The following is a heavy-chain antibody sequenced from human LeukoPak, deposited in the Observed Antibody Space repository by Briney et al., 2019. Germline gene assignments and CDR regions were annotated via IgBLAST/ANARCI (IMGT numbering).Heavy chain of an antibody. V-gene: IGHV2-5*02. CDR3: AHLPKDDILTGLPYFDY. Sequence: SGPTLVKPTQTLTLTCTFSGFSLSTSGVGVGWIRQPPGKALEWLALIYWDDDKRYSPSLKSRLTITKDTSKNQVVLTMTNMDPVDTATYYCAHLPKDDILTGLPYFDYWGQGTLVTVSS. J-gene: IGHJ4*02. CDR2: IYWDDDK. D-gene: IGHD3-9*01. CDR1: GFSLSTSGVG.